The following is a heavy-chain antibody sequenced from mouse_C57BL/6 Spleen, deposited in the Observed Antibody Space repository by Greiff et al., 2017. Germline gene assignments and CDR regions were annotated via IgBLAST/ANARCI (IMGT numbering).Heavy chain of an antibody. V-gene: IGHV7-1*01. CDR2: SRHKANDYTT. Sequence: EVQGVESGGGLVQSGRSLRLSCATSGFTFSDFYMEWVRQAPGKGLEWIAASRHKANDYTTEYSASVKGRLIVSRDTSQSVLYLQMNALRAEDTAIYYCARGTGRGGYFDVWGKGTTLTVSS. D-gene: IGHD4-1*01. CDR1: GFTFSDFY. J-gene: IGHJ2*01. CDR3: ARGTGRGGYFDV.